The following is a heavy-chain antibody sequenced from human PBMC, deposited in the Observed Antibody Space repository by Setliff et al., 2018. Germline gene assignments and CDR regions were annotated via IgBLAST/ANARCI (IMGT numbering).Heavy chain of an antibody. CDR1: GYIFKSYG. CDR2: ISSYNDVT. Sequence: GASVKVSCKASGYIFKSYGISWVRQAPGQGLEWMGWISSYNDVTNYAQSFQGRVTMTTGTSKSAAYMDLRGLRSDDTAVYYCAISTLSICSGGSCPNAFDVWGQGTMVTVSS. CDR3: AISTLSICSGGSCPNAFDV. V-gene: IGHV1-18*01. J-gene: IGHJ3*01. D-gene: IGHD2-15*01.